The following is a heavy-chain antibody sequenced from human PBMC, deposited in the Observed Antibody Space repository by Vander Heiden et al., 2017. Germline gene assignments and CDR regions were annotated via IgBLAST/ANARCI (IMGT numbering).Heavy chain of an antibody. CDR3: ARDRGMYYYDSSGPVDY. V-gene: IGHV3-21*01. CDR1: GFTFSSYS. J-gene: IGHJ4*02. D-gene: IGHD3-22*01. Sequence: EVQLVESGGGLVKPGGSLRLSCAASGFTFSSYSMNWVRQAPGKGLEWVSSISSSSSYIYYADSVKGRFTISRDNAKNSLYLQMNSLRAEDTAVYYCARDRGMYYYDSSGPVDYWGQGTLVTVSS. CDR2: ISSSSSYI.